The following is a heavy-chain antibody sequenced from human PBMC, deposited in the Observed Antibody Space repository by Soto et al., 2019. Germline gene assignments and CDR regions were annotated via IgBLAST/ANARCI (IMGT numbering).Heavy chain of an antibody. D-gene: IGHD3-10*01. J-gene: IGHJ3*01. V-gene: IGHV5-10-1*01. CDR1: GYSFTTFW. Sequence: ESLKISCNVSGYSFTTFWISWVRQMPEKGLEWMGRLDPADSFTNYSPSFQGHVTFSVDKCINTAYLQWSSLKASDTAIYYCARPLPDNRNYLDALDVWGQGTPAPVSS. CDR3: ARPLPDNRNYLDALDV. CDR2: LDPADSFT.